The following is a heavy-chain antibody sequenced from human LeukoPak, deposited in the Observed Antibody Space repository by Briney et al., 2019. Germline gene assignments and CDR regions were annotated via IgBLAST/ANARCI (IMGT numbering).Heavy chain of an antibody. J-gene: IGHJ6*02. CDR3: ARDKVIGYCSSTSCYTGFDYYYYYGMDV. V-gene: IGHV3-21*01. Sequence: PGGSLRLSCAASGFTFSSYSMNWVRQAPGKGLEWVSSISSSSSYIYYADSVKGRFTISRDNAKNSLCLQMNSLRAEDTAVYYCARDKVIGYCSSTSCYTGFDYYYYYGMDVWGQGTTVTVSS. D-gene: IGHD2-2*02. CDR1: GFTFSSYS. CDR2: ISSSSSYI.